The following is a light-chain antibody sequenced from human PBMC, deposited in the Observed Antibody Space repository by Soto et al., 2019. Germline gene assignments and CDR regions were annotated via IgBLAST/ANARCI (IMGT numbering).Light chain of an antibody. J-gene: IGKJ2*01. CDR2: DAS. Sequence: EIVLTQSPATLSLSPGERATLSCRASQSVSSYLAWYQQKPGQAPRLLIYDASNRATGIPARFSGSGSGTDFTLTISSLEPEDFAVDYCQQRSNWQHTFGQGTKLEIK. CDR3: QQRSNWQHT. V-gene: IGKV3-11*01. CDR1: QSVSSY.